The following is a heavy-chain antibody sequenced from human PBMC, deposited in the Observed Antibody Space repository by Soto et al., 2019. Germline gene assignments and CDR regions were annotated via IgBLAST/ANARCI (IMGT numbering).Heavy chain of an antibody. CDR1: GFTFSDYY. CDR3: ARGVAVADLYYYYYYGMDV. V-gene: IGHV3-11*01. D-gene: IGHD6-19*01. CDR2: ISSSGSTI. Sequence: GGSLRLSCAASGFTFSDYYMSWIRHAPGKGLEWVSYISSSGSTIYYADSVKGRFTISRDNAKNSLYLQMNSLRAEDTAVYYCARGVAVADLYYYYYYGMDVWGQGTTVTVSS. J-gene: IGHJ6*02.